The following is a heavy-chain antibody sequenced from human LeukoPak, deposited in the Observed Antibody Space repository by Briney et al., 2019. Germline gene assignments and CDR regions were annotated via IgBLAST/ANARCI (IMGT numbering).Heavy chain of an antibody. V-gene: IGHV4-34*01. CDR1: GGSFSGYY. CDR3: ARSIDY. CDR2: INHSGST. J-gene: IGHJ4*02. Sequence: SETLSLTCAVYGGSFSGYYWSWIRQPSGKGLEWIGEINHSGSTNYNPSLKSRVTISVDTSKNQFSLKLSSVTAADTAVYYCARSIDYWGQGTLVTVSS.